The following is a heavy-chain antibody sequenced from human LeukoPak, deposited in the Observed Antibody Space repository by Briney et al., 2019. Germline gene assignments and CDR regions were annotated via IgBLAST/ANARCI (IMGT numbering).Heavy chain of an antibody. V-gene: IGHV3-23*01. CDR3: VTMTTVTH. Sequence: GGSLRLSCAASGFTFSTYAMTWVRQAPGQSLEWVSSISGSGVATYYADSVKGRFIISRDNSKNTIYLQMDSLGVEDTAVYYCVTMTTVTHWGQGTLVTVSS. J-gene: IGHJ4*02. D-gene: IGHD4-17*01. CDR2: ISGSGVAT. CDR1: GFTFSTYA.